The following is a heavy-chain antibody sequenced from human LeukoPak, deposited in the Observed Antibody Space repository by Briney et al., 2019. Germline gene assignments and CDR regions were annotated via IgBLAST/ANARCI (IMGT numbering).Heavy chain of an antibody. J-gene: IGHJ5*02. CDR3: ARGVEGDGDP. D-gene: IGHD1-26*01. Sequence: PSETLSLTCTVSGGSISSGGYYWSWIRQPPGKGLEWIGYIYHSGSTYYNPSLKSRVTISVDRSKNQFSLKLSSVTAADTAVYYCARGVEGDGDPWGQGTLVTVSS. CDR2: IYHSGST. V-gene: IGHV4-30-2*01. CDR1: GGSISSGGYY.